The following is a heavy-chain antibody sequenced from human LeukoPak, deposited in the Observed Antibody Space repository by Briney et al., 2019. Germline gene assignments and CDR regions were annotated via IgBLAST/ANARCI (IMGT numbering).Heavy chain of an antibody. J-gene: IGHJ4*02. CDR2: ISGSDGTT. D-gene: IGHD3-9*01. Sequence: PGGSLRLSCAASGFTFSSYAMTWVRQAPGKGLEWVSAISGSDGTTYYADSVKGRFTISRDNSKNTLYLQMNSLRAEDTAVYYCAKRKRYFDWLLFRYYFDYWGQGTLVTVSS. CDR3: AKRKRYFDWLLFRYYFDY. CDR1: GFTFSSYA. V-gene: IGHV3-23*01.